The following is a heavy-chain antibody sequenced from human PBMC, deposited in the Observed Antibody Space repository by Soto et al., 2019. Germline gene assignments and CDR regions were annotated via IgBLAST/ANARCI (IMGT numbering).Heavy chain of an antibody. Sequence: GGSLRLSCAASGFTFRSFTMKWVRQAPGKGLEWVSTISSNSAYIYYTDALRGRFTISRDNAKNSLHLQMNSLRAEDTAVYYCTRDASRDSSARGWFDPWGPGTLVTVSS. CDR2: ISSNSAYI. J-gene: IGHJ5*02. V-gene: IGHV3-21*01. D-gene: IGHD6-13*01. CDR3: TRDASRDSSARGWFDP. CDR1: GFTFRSFT.